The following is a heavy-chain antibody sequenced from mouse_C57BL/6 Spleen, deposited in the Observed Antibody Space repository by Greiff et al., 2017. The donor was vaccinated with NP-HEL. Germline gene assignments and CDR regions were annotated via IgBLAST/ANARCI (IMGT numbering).Heavy chain of an antibody. CDR3: ARSGTTVVAPFDFDV. D-gene: IGHD1-1*01. Sequence: QVQLQQSGPELVKPGASVKLSCKASGYTFTSYDINWVKQRPGQGLEWIGWIYPRDGSTKYNEKFKGKATLTVDTSSSTAYMELHSLTSEDSAVYCCARSGTTVVAPFDFDVWGTGTTVTVSS. J-gene: IGHJ1*03. CDR1: GYTFTSYD. V-gene: IGHV1-85*01. CDR2: IYPRDGST.